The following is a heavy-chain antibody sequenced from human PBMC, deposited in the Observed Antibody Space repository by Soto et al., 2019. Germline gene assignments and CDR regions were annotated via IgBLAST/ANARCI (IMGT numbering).Heavy chain of an antibody. CDR2: ISSSGSTI. V-gene: IGHV3-48*03. CDR1: GFTFSSYE. CDR3: ASPVLRYFDWLLWHYGMDV. Sequence: VGSLRLSCAASGFTFSSYEMNWVRQAPGKGLEWVSYISSSGSTIYYADSVKGRFTISRDNAKNSLYLQMNSLRAEDTAVYYCASPVLRYFDWLLWHYGMDVWGQGTTGTAP. J-gene: IGHJ6*02. D-gene: IGHD3-9*01.